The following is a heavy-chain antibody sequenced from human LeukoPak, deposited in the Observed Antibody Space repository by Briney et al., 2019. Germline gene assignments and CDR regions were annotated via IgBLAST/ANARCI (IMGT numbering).Heavy chain of an antibody. CDR1: GGTFSSYA. CDR2: IIPIFGTA. J-gene: IGHJ4*02. Sequence: SVKVSCKASGGTFSSYAISWVRQAPGQGLEWMGGIIPIFGTANYAQKFQGRVTITADESTSTAHMELSSLRSEDTAVYYCARDKDIVVVPAAIYLEEWGQGTLVTVSS. CDR3: ARDKDIVVVPAAIYLEE. V-gene: IGHV1-69*13. D-gene: IGHD2-2*01.